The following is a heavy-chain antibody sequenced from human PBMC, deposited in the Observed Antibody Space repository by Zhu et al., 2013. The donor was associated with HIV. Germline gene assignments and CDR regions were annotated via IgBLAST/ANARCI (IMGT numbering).Heavy chain of an antibody. CDR2: INPNSGGT. J-gene: IGHJ4*02. Sequence: QVQLVQSGAEVKNPGASVKVSCKASGYTFTDYYIYWLRQAPGQGLEWMGWINPNSGGTNYAQKFQGRVTMTRDTSISTAYMELSRLRSDDTAVYYCARDRVLYYYDSSAPGYWGQGTLVTVSS. CDR3: ARDRVLYYYDSSAPGY. V-gene: IGHV1-2*02. D-gene: IGHD3-22*01. CDR1: GYTFTDYY.